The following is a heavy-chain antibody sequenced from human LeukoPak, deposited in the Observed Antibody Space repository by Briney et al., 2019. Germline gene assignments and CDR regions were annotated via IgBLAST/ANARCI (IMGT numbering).Heavy chain of an antibody. V-gene: IGHV3-30*04. D-gene: IGHD5-18*01. CDR2: ISYDGSNK. J-gene: IGHJ4*02. CDR1: GFTFSSYA. Sequence: GGSLRLSCAASGFTFSSYAMHWVRQAPGKGLEWVAVISYDGSNKYYADSVKGRFTISRDSSKNTLYLQMNSLRAEDTAVYYCARDAGEAEYSYAPGYWGQGTLVTVSS. CDR3: ARDAGEAEYSYAPGY.